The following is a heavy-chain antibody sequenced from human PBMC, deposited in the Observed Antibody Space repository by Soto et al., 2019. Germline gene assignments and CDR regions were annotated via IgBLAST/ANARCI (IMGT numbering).Heavy chain of an antibody. Sequence: TSETLSLTCTVSGGSINDYYWSWIRQPPGKGLGWIGYIFYTGDTSYRPSLKSRITISLDTSDNHFSLKLTSVTAADTAVYYCARVNRGAFDSWGQGTLVTVSS. J-gene: IGHJ4*02. CDR3: ARVNRGAFDS. V-gene: IGHV4-59*01. CDR2: IFYTGDT. CDR1: GGSINDYY.